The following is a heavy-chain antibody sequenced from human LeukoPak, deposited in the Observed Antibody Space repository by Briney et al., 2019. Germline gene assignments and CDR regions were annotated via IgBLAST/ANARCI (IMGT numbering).Heavy chain of an antibody. CDR2: ISGDGSVT. CDR3: ATAGGETSRMGFDP. Sequence: GGSLRLSCADSGFTFRRYWTHWVRQTPGKGLVWVSCISGDGSVTRYADSVKGRLTISRDNTRNTLYLQMHSLRVEDMAVYYCATAGGETSRMGFDPWGQGSLVTVSS. V-gene: IGHV3-74*01. D-gene: IGHD4-17*01. CDR1: GFTFRRYW. J-gene: IGHJ5*02.